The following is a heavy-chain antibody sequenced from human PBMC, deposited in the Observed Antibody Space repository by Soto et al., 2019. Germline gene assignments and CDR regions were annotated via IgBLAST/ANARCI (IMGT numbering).Heavy chain of an antibody. CDR2: IYYSGST. Sequence: SETLSLTCTVSGGSISSYYWSWIRQPPGKGLEWIGYIYYSGSTNYNPSLKSRVTISVDTSKNQFSLKLSSVTAADTAVYYCARSPQQWLVQPNYYYYMDVWGKGTTVTVSS. V-gene: IGHV4-59*01. CDR3: ARSPQQWLVQPNYYYYMDV. CDR1: GGSISSYY. D-gene: IGHD6-19*01. J-gene: IGHJ6*03.